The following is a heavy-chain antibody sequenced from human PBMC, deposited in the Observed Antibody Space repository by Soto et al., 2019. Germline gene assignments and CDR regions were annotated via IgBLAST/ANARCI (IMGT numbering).Heavy chain of an antibody. CDR2: IRYSGTT. CDR3: ARYNSYAIDY. V-gene: IGHV4-59*01. J-gene: IGHJ4*02. CDR1: GTSISSYY. Sequence: SETLSLTCTVSGTSISSYYWSWIRQPPGKGLEWIANIRYSGTTNYNPSLASRVTLSVDTSKNQFSLKMTSVTAADRAMYFCARYNSYAIDYWGRGTLVTVSS. D-gene: IGHD2-8*01.